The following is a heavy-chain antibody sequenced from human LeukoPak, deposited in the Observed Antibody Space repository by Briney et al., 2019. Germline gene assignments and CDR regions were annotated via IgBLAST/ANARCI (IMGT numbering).Heavy chain of an antibody. CDR2: IYTSGST. Sequence: PSETLSLTCTVSGGSLSSYYWSWIRQPAGKGLEWIGRIYTSGSTNYNPSLKSRVTMSVDTSKNQFSLKLSSVTAADTAVYYCARDSDSSGYLNYFDYWGQGTLVTVSS. D-gene: IGHD3-22*01. CDR1: GGSLSSYY. J-gene: IGHJ4*02. CDR3: ARDSDSSGYLNYFDY. V-gene: IGHV4-4*07.